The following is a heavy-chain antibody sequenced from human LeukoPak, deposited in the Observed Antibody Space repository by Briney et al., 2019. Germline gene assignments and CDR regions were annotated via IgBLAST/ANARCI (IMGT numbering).Heavy chain of an antibody. CDR3: AKDDLDYGDYEVNWFDP. CDR1: GFTFSSYA. Sequence: GGSLRLSCAASGFTFSSYAMSWVRQAPGKGLEWVSAISGSGGSTYYADSVKGRFTISRDNSKNTLYLQMNSLRAEDTAVYYCAKDDLDYGDYEVNWFDPCGQGTLVTVSS. J-gene: IGHJ5*02. V-gene: IGHV3-23*01. D-gene: IGHD4-17*01. CDR2: ISGSGGST.